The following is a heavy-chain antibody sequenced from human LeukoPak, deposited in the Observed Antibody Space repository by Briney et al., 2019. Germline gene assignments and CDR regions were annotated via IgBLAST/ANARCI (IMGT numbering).Heavy chain of an antibody. V-gene: IGHV1-2*02. CDR3: AKTGYCSGGSCYSHAKDAFDI. CDR2: INPNSGGT. Sequence: ASVKVSCKASGYTFTGYYMHWVRQAPGQGLEWMGWINPNSGGTNYAQKFQGRVTMTRDTSISTAYMELSRLRSDDTAVYYCAKTGYCSGGSCYSHAKDAFDIWGQGTMVTVSS. J-gene: IGHJ3*02. CDR1: GYTFTGYY. D-gene: IGHD2-15*01.